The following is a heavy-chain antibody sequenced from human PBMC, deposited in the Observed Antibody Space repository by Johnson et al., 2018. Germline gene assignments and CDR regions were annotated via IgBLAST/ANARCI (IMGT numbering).Heavy chain of an antibody. J-gene: IGHJ6*03. D-gene: IGHD3-10*01. Sequence: VQLQESGGGLVQXGGSLRLXCAASGFTFSSYWMHWVRQAPGKGLVWVSRINSDGSSTSYADSVKGRFTISRDNAKNTLYLQMNSLRAEDTAVYYCANLYYGSWSYPMRPSGYYYMDVWGKGTTVTVSS. CDR2: INSDGSST. CDR3: ANLYYGSWSYPMRPSGYYYMDV. V-gene: IGHV3-74*01. CDR1: GFTFSSYW.